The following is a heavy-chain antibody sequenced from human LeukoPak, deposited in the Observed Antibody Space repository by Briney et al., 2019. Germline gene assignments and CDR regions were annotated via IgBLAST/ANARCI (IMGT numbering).Heavy chain of an antibody. CDR1: GFTFSGYG. D-gene: IGHD3-16*01. J-gene: IGHJ4*02. Sequence: GGSLRLSCAASGFTFSGYGMHWIRQAPGKGLEWVAFIRNDGSIIYNADSVKGRFTISRDNSKHTLYLQMNSLRADDTAVYYRAKDTPLCYFDYWGQGTLVTVSS. V-gene: IGHV3-30*02. CDR2: IRNDGSII. CDR3: AKDTPLCYFDY.